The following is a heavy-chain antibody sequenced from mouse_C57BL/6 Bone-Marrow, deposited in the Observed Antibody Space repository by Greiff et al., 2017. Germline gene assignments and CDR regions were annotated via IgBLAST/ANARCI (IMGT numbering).Heavy chain of an antibody. Sequence: QVQLKQSGAELVRPGASVTLSCKASGYTFTDYEMHWVKQTPVHGLEWIGAIDPETGGTAYNQKFKGKAILTADKSSSTAYMELRSLTSEDSAVYYCTTTVFDYWGQGTTLTVSS. J-gene: IGHJ2*01. CDR1: GYTFTDYE. CDR3: TTTVFDY. V-gene: IGHV1-15*01. D-gene: IGHD1-1*01. CDR2: IDPETGGT.